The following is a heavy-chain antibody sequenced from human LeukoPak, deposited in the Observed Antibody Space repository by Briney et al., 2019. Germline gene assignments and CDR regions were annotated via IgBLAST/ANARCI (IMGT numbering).Heavy chain of an antibody. CDR3: AVYSNYYYFDY. D-gene: IGHD4-11*01. V-gene: IGHV1-2*06. J-gene: IGHJ4*02. CDR1: GYTFTGYY. CDR2: INPNSGDT. Sequence: ASVKVSCKASGYTFTGYYMHWVRQAPGQGLEWMGRINPNSGDTNYAQKFQGRVTMTRDTSISTAYMELSRLRSDDTAVYYCAVYSNYYYFDYWGQGTLVTVSS.